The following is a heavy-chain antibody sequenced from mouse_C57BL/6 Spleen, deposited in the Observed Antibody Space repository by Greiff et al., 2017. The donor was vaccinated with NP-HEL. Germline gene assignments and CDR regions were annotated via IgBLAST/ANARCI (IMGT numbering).Heavy chain of an antibody. V-gene: IGHV1-69*01. CDR2: IDPSDSYT. Sequence: QVQLQQSGAELVMPGASVKLSCKASGYTFTSYWMHWVKQRPGQGLEWIGEIDPSDSYTNYNQKFKGKSTLTVDKSSSTAYMQLSSLTSEDSAVYYCAREATVGRYFDVWGTGTTLTVSS. J-gene: IGHJ1*03. CDR3: AREATVGRYFDV. CDR1: GYTFTSYW. D-gene: IGHD1-1*01.